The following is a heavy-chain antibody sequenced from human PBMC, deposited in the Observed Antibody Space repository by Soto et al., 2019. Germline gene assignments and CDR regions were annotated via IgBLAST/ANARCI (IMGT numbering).Heavy chain of an antibody. D-gene: IGHD3-9*01. Sequence: GVSLRLSCAASGCTFSTYGISWVRQAPGKGLEWVSVISGSGGSTYYADSVKGRFTISRDNSKNTLYLQMNSLRAEDTAVYYSAKDLTGYYRGFDYWGQGTVGTVSS. CDR2: ISGSGGST. CDR1: GCTFSTYG. CDR3: AKDLTGYYRGFDY. V-gene: IGHV3-23*01. J-gene: IGHJ4*02.